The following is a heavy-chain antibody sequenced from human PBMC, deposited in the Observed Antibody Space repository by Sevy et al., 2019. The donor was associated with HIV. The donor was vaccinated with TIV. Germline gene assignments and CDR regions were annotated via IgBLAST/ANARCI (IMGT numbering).Heavy chain of an antibody. D-gene: IGHD4-17*01. CDR3: TTDVHLGDFRLWDD. CDR2: FDPQRGKI. Sequence: ASVKVSCQVFEYSLNELSIHWVRQAPGKGLEWMGGFDPQRGKIIYAQKFQGRVTMTEDTSTETAYMELSNLRSEDTAAYYCTTDVHLGDFRLWDDWGQGTRVTVSS. J-gene: IGHJ4*02. CDR1: EYSLNELS. V-gene: IGHV1-24*01.